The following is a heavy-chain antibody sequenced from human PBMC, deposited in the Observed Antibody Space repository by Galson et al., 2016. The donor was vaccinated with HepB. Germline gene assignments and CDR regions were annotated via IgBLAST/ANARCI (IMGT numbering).Heavy chain of an antibody. CDR3: ARDVGSSGGIDY. CDR2: TSSYNGDK. Sequence: SVKVSCKASGYTFSSYGISWVRQAPGQGLEWVGWTSSYNGDKNYAQKFQGRVTVSADTFTSTVYMELRSLTFDDTAVYYCARDVGSSGGIDYWGQGSLVTVSS. V-gene: IGHV1-18*01. J-gene: IGHJ4*02. CDR1: GYTFSSYG. D-gene: IGHD6-6*01.